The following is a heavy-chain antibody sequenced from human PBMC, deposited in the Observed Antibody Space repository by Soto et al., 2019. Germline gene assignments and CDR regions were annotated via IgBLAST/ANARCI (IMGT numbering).Heavy chain of an antibody. CDR3: ASSPPRDYYDSSGYYYEYYFDC. CDR1: GGSISSSNW. J-gene: IGHJ4*02. V-gene: IGHV4-4*02. D-gene: IGHD3-22*01. Sequence: SETLSLTCAVSGGSISSSNWWSWVRPPPGKGLEWIGEIYHSGSTNYNPSLKSRVTISVDKSKNQFSLKLSSVTAADTAVYYRASSPPRDYYDSSGYYYEYYFDCRGQGTLVTVSS. CDR2: IYHSGST.